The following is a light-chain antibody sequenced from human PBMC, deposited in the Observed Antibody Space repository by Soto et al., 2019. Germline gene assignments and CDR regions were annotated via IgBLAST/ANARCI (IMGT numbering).Light chain of an antibody. V-gene: IGLV1-51*01. J-gene: IGLJ1*01. CDR1: SSNIGHSS. CDR2: DND. CDR3: RTWDSSLSAGV. Sequence: QSVLTQPPSVSAAPGQRVTISCSGSSSNIGHSSVSWYQQLPGTAPKLLVYDNDKRPSGIPDRFSGSKSGTSATLGIAGLQTGDEADYYCRTWDSSLSAGVFGTGTKLTVL.